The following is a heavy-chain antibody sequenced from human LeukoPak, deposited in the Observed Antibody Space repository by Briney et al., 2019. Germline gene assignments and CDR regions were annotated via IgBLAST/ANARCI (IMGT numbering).Heavy chain of an antibody. V-gene: IGHV1-2*02. J-gene: IGHJ4*02. CDR1: GYTFTGYY. D-gene: IGHD1-26*01. CDR3: ARVGHSGSWNLFDY. Sequence: ASVKVSCKASGYTFTGYYMHWVRQAPGQGLEWMGWINPNSGGTNYAQKFQGRVTITRDTSISTAYMELSRLRSDDTAVYYCARVGHSGSWNLFDYWGQGTLVTVSS. CDR2: INPNSGGT.